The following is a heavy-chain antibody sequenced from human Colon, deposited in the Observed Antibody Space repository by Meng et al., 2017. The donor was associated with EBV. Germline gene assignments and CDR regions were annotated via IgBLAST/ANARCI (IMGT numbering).Heavy chain of an antibody. V-gene: IGHV3-30-3*01. CDR1: GFTFSGFA. J-gene: IGHJ4*02. CDR3: ARGGGSRSWSFDY. D-gene: IGHD6-13*01. Sequence: QVQLVESGGGVVQPGRFLRLSCEASGFTFSGFAMHWVRQAPGKGLEWVALTSYDETDKYYADSVKGRFIISRDNSNNTLSLQMNSLRAEDSAVYYCARGGGSRSWSFDYWGQGTLVTVSS. CDR2: TSYDETDK.